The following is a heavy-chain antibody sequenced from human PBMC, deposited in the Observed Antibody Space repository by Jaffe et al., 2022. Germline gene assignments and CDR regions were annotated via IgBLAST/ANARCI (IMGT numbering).Heavy chain of an antibody. J-gene: IGHJ6*03. D-gene: IGHD6-13*01. V-gene: IGHV4-34*01. CDR1: GGSFSGYY. Sequence: QVQLQQWGAGLLKPSETLSLTCAVYGGSFSGYYWSWIRQPPGKGLEWIGEINHSGSTNYNPSLKSRVTISVDTSKNQFSLKLSSVTAADTAVYYCARGRQGYSSSWYVHGYYYYYYYMDVWGKGTTVTVSS. CDR3: ARGRQGYSSSWYVHGYYYYYYYMDV. CDR2: INHSGST.